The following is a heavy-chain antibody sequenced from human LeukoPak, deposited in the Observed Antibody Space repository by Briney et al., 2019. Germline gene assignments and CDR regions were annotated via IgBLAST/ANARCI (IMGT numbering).Heavy chain of an antibody. CDR3: ARELFSSGSCPDG. Sequence: GGSLRLSCSASGFTSSYYAIHWVRQAPGKGLEWVALIWSDGSNKYYADSVKGRITISRDNSKNTVYLQMNSLRAEDTAVYYCARELFSSGSCPDGWGQGTLVTVSS. CDR1: GFTSSYYA. D-gene: IGHD3-10*01. V-gene: IGHV3-33*01. J-gene: IGHJ4*02. CDR2: IWSDGSNK.